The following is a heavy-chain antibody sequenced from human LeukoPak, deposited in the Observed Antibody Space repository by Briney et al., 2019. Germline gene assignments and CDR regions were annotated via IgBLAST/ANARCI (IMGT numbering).Heavy chain of an antibody. Sequence: GGTLRLSCAASGFTLSSYVMSWVGQAPGKGVEWVSVISDTSDPTSFPDSVKRRFTTSTDHSKTTLYLQMNSLSAEDTAVYYCAKHFYDSGLRKAFDIWGQGTMVTVSS. J-gene: IGHJ3*02. V-gene: IGHV3-23*01. CDR3: AKHFYDSGLRKAFDI. CDR1: GFTLSSYV. CDR2: ISDTSDPT. D-gene: IGHD3-22*01.